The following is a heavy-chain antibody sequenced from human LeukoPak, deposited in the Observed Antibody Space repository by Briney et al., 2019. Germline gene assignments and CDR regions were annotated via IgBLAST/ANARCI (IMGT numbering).Heavy chain of an antibody. J-gene: IGHJ6*03. CDR1: GFTFDDYG. V-gene: IGHV3-20*04. CDR2: INWNGGST. D-gene: IGHD2-15*01. Sequence: GGSLRLSCAASGFTFDDYGMSWVRQAPGKGLEWVSGINWNGGSTGYADSVKGRFTISRDNAKNSLYLQMNSLRAEDTALYYCARPAGSSYYYYYMDVWGKGTTVTVSS. CDR3: ARPAGSSYYYYYMDV.